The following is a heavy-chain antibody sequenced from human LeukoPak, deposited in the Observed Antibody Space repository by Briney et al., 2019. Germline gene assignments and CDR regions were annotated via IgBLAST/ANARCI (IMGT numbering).Heavy chain of an antibody. J-gene: IGHJ4*02. CDR3: AKDLKGYCSGGSCGPFDY. CDR1: GFTFSSYG. Sequence: GGSLRLSYAASGFTFSSYGMHWVRQAPGKGLEWVAVISYDGSNKYYADSVKGRFTISRDNSKNTLYLQMNSLRAEDTAVYYCAKDLKGYCSGGSCGPFDYWGQGTLVTVSS. CDR2: ISYDGSNK. D-gene: IGHD2-15*01. V-gene: IGHV3-30*18.